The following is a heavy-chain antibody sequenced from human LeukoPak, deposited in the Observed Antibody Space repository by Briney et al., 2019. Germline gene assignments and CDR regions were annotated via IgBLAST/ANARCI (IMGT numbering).Heavy chain of an antibody. J-gene: IGHJ4*02. D-gene: IGHD4-17*01. Sequence: SVKVSCKASGGTFSSYAISWVRQAPGQGLEWMGGIIPIFGTANYAQKFQGRVTITADESTSTAYMELSSLRSEDTAVYYCATVDYGDYYFDYWGQGTLVTVSS. CDR3: ATVDYGDYYFDY. CDR2: IIPIFGTA. V-gene: IGHV1-69*13. CDR1: GGTFSSYA.